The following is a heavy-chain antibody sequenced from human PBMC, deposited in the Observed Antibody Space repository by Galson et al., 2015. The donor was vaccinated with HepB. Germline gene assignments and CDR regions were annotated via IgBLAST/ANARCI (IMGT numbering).Heavy chain of an antibody. V-gene: IGHV3-30-3*01. D-gene: IGHD2-21*02. Sequence: SLRLSCAASGFTFSSYAMHWVRQAPGKGLEWVAVISYDGSNKYYADSVKGRFTISRDNSKNTLYLQMNSLRAEDTAVYYCARGPATAPRFDYWGQGTLVTVSS. CDR1: GFTFSSYA. CDR2: ISYDGSNK. J-gene: IGHJ4*02. CDR3: ARGPATAPRFDY.